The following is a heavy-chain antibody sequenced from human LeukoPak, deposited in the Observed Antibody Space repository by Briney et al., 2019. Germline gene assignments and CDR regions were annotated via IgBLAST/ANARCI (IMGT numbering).Heavy chain of an antibody. CDR1: GYTFTSYG. D-gene: IGHD2-2*01. Sequence: ASVKVSCKASGYTFTSYGISWVRQAPRQGLEWMGWISAYNGNTNYAQKLQGRVTMTTDTSTSTAYMELRSLRSDDTAVYYCARVVVPAAMGYYYYMDVWGKGTTVTVSS. V-gene: IGHV1-18*01. J-gene: IGHJ6*03. CDR2: ISAYNGNT. CDR3: ARVVVPAAMGYYYYMDV.